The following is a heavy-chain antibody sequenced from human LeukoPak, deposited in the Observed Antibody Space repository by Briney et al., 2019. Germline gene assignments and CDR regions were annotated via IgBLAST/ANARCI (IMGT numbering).Heavy chain of an antibody. Sequence: WIRQSPGKGLEWVAVISFDGRDKHHADSVKGRFTISRDNSKNTLYLQMSSLRVEDTAMYYCARDLRKSADYYFDYWGQGTLVTVSS. J-gene: IGHJ4*02. CDR3: ARDLRKSADYYFDY. CDR2: ISFDGRDK. V-gene: IGHV3-30*04.